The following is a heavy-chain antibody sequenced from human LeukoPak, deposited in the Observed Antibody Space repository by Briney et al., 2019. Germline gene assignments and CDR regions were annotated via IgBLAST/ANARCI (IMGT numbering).Heavy chain of an antibody. CDR2: IIPTLGIA. CDR3: ARQAGYCSSTSCYETDPFDY. CDR1: GGTFSSYA. V-gene: IGHV1-69*04. D-gene: IGHD2-2*01. J-gene: IGHJ4*02. Sequence: SVKVSCKASGGTFSSYAISWVRQAPGQGLEWMGRIIPTLGIANYAQKFQGRVTITADKSTSTAYMELSSLRSEDTAVYYCARQAGYCSSTSCYETDPFDYWGQGTLVTVSS.